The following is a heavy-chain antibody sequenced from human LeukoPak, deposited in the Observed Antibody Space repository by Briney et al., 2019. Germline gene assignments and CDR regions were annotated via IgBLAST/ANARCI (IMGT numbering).Heavy chain of an antibody. CDR3: ARGKGFGLRFLEWLSTANWFDP. J-gene: IGHJ5*02. D-gene: IGHD3-3*01. CDR1: GGSFSGYY. CDR2: INHSGST. V-gene: IGHV4-34*01. Sequence: SETLSLTCAVYGGSFSGYYWSWIRQPPGKGLEWIGEINHSGSTNYNPSLKSRVTITVDTSKNQFFLKLSSVTAADTAVYYCARGKGFGLRFLEWLSTANWFDPWGQGTLVTVSS.